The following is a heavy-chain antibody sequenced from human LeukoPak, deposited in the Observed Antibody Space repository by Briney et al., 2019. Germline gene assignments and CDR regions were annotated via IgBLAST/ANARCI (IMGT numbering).Heavy chain of an antibody. V-gene: IGHV1-46*01. D-gene: IGHD3-22*01. CDR2: INPSGGST. CDR1: GYTFTSYY. Sequence: ASVKVSCKASGYTFTSYYMHWVRQAPGQGLEWMGIINPSGGSTSYAQKFQGRVTMTRDTSTSTVYMELSSLRSEDTAVYYCASLFSSGPLSGPWGQGTLVTVSS. CDR3: ASLFSSGPLSGP. J-gene: IGHJ5*02.